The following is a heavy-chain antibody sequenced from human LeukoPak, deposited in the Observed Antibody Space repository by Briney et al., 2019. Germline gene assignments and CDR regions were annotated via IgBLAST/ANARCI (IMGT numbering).Heavy chain of an antibody. V-gene: IGHV1-8*01. D-gene: IGHD3-22*01. CDR3: ARVRKDYYDSSGYYHVGFDY. CDR1: GYTFTSYD. Sequence: ASVKVSCKASGYTFTSYDINWVRQATGQGLEWMGWMNPNSGNTGYAQKFQGRVTMTRNTSISTAYMELRSLRSDDTAVYYCARVRKDYYDSSGYYHVGFDYWGQGTLVTVSS. CDR2: MNPNSGNT. J-gene: IGHJ4*02.